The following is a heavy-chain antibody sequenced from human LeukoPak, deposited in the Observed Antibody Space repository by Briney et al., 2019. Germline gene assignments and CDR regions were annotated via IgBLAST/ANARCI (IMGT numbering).Heavy chain of an antibody. D-gene: IGHD3-10*01. CDR2: ISSSSSYI. CDR1: GFTFSSYS. J-gene: IGHJ4*02. V-gene: IGHV3-21*01. Sequence: GGSLRLSCAASGFTFSSYSMNWVRQAPGKGLEWVSSISSSSSYIYYADSVKGRFTISRDNAKNSLCLQMNSLRAEDTAVYYCAREPYYYGSGSYFDYWGQGTLVTVSS. CDR3: AREPYYYGSGSYFDY.